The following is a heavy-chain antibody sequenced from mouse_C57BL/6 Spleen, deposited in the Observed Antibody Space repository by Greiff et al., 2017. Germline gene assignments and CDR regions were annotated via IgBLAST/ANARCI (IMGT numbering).Heavy chain of an antibody. D-gene: IGHD2-4*01. CDR2: IWTGGGT. J-gene: IGHJ3*01. Sequence: VQRVESGPGLVAPSQSLSITCTVSGFSLTSYAISWVRQPPGKGLEWLGVIWTGGGTNYNSALKSRLSISKNNSKSQVFLKMNSLQTDDTARYYCATFYYDYDGFAYWGQGTLVTVSA. V-gene: IGHV2-9-1*01. CDR1: GFSLTSYA. CDR3: ATFYYDYDGFAY.